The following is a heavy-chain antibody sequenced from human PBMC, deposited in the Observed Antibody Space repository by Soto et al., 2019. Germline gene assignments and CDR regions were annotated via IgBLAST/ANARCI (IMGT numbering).Heavy chain of an antibody. CDR2: IRSKANSYAT. CDR3: TRHDSFFFQAEGGIRDL. J-gene: IGHJ2*01. V-gene: IGHV3-73*01. Sequence: SGKGLECFGRIRSKANSYATAYAASAKGRFTISRDDSKNTAYLQMNRLKTEDTAVYYCTRHDSFFFQAEGGIRDL. D-gene: IGHD2-21*01.